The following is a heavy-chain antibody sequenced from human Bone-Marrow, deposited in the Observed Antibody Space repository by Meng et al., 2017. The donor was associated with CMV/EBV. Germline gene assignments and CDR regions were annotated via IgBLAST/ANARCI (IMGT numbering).Heavy chain of an antibody. J-gene: IGHJ4*02. Sequence: EVARGAAVGGLVKPGAYLSPSCAASGFTFGNAWVGWVRQAPGKGVEWVSAISNSGDNTYSADSVKGRFSISRDNSKNTVYLQMNNLRAEDTAIYYCAKDVRGGDTSGWSYWGQGTLVTVSS. CDR3: AKDVRGGDTSGWSY. CDR2: ISNSGDNT. CDR1: GFTFGNAW. D-gene: IGHD6-19*01. V-gene: IGHV3-23*04.